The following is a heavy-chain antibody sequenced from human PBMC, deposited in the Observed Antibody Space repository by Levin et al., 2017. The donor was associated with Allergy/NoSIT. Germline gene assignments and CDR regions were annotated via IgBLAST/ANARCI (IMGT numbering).Heavy chain of an antibody. D-gene: IGHD1-14*01. CDR1: GFSFIDYY. J-gene: IGHJ4*02. V-gene: IGHV3-11*01. Sequence: KAGGSLRLSCAASGFSFIDYYMIWFRQAPGKGLEWLSYINTSGDTIHYADSVKGRFTISRDNVKNSLYLQMNSLRAEDTAVYYCVRITAARGYYFDFWGQGTLVTVSS. CDR3: VRITAARGYYFDF. CDR2: INTSGDTI.